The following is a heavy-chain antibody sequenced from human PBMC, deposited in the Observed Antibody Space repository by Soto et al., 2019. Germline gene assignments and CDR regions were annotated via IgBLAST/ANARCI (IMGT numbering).Heavy chain of an antibody. Sequence: EVQLVESGGGLVQPGGSLRLSCAASGFTFSSYDMHWVRQATGKGLEWVSAIGTAGDTYYPGSVKGRFTISRENAKNSLYLQMNSLRAEDTAVYYCARGFKTGTLPGRIYYYGMDVWGQGTTVTVSS. J-gene: IGHJ6*02. CDR1: GFTFSSYD. CDR3: ARGFKTGTLPGRIYYYGMDV. V-gene: IGHV3-13*01. CDR2: IGTAGDT. D-gene: IGHD1-7*01.